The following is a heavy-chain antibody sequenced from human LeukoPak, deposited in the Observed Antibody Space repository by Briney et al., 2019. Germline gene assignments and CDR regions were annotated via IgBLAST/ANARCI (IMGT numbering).Heavy chain of an antibody. CDR3: AKVVGYDFWSGYYSFDY. J-gene: IGHJ4*02. V-gene: IGHV3-30-3*01. CDR2: ISYDGSNK. Sequence: GGSLRLSCAASGFTFSSYAMHWVRQAPGKGLEWVAVISYDGSNKYYADSVKGRFTISRDNSKNTLYLQMNSLRAEDTAVYYCAKVVGYDFWSGYYSFDYWGQGTLVTVSS. CDR1: GFTFSSYA. D-gene: IGHD3-3*01.